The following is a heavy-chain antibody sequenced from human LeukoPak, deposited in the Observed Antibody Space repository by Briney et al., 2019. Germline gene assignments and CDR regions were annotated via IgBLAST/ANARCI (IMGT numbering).Heavy chain of an antibody. D-gene: IGHD1-26*01. V-gene: IGHV4-59*01. CDR1: GGSISSYY. J-gene: IGHJ6*03. CDR3: ARVGSYCVDV. CDR2: VHDSGST. Sequence: PSETLSLTCTVSGGSISSYYWSWIRQPPGKGLEYIGHVHDSGSTNYNPSLKSRVTISIDTSKDQFSLKLSSVAAADTAVYYCARVGSYCVDVWGKGSTVTVSS.